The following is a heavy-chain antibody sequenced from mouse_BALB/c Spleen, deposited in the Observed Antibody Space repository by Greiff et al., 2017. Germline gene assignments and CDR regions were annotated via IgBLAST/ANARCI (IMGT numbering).Heavy chain of an antibody. D-gene: IGHD1-1*01. CDR2: ISSGGST. CDR1: GFTFSSYA. V-gene: IGHV5-6-5*01. Sequence: EVKLVESGGGLVKPGGSLKLSCAASGFTFSSYAMSWVRQTPEKRLEWVASISSGGSTYYPDSVKGRFTISSDNARNILYLQMSSLRSEDTAMYYCARITTVVGYYYAMDYWGQGTSVTVSS. CDR3: ARITTVVGYYYAMDY. J-gene: IGHJ4*01.